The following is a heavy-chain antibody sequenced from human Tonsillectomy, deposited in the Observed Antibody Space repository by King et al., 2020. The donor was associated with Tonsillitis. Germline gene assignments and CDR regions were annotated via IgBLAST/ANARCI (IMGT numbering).Heavy chain of an antibody. D-gene: IGHD3-9*01. CDR1: GFTFSIYS. Sequence: VQLVESGGGVVQPGRSLRLSCAASGFTFSIYSMHWVRQAPGKGLEWVAVISYDGSNKYYADSVKGRFTISRDSSKNTLYLQMNSLRAEDTAVYYCARGGYYEILAGSPNYYYYYGMDVWGQGNTVTVSS. V-gene: IGHV3-30*04. CDR3: ARGGYYEILAGSPNYYYYYGMDV. J-gene: IGHJ6*02. CDR2: ISYDGSNK.